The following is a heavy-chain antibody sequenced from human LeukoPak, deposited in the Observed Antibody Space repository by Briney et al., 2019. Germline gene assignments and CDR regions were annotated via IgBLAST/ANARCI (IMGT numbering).Heavy chain of an antibody. V-gene: IGHV1-18*01. D-gene: IGHD4-17*01. CDR3: AREGDYGDYPYYFDY. CDR2: ISAYNGNT. Sequence: ASVKVSCKASGYTFTSYGISWVRQAPGQGLEWMGWISAYNGNTNYAQKLQGRVTMTTDTSTSTAYMELRSLRSDDTAVYYCAREGDYGDYPYYFDYWGQGTLVTVSS. J-gene: IGHJ4*02. CDR1: GYTFTSYG.